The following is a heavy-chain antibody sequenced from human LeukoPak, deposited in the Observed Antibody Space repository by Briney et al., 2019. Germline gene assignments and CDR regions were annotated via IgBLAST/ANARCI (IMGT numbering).Heavy chain of an antibody. CDR1: GFTFDSYA. Sequence: GGSLRLSCAASGFTFDSYAMHWVHQAPGKGLEWVAVISYDGSIPYYADSVKGRFTFSRDNSKNTLYLQINSLRTEDTAVYYCVRDRRAVAVYFDYWGQGTLVTVSS. J-gene: IGHJ4*02. CDR3: VRDRRAVAVYFDY. V-gene: IGHV3-30*04. D-gene: IGHD6-19*01. CDR2: ISYDGSIP.